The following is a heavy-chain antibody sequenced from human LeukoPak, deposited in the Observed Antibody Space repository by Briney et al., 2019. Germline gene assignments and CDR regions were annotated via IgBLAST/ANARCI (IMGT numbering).Heavy chain of an antibody. V-gene: IGHV4-34*01. Sequence: SETPSLTCAVYGGSFSGYYWSWIRQPPGKGLEWIGEINHSGSTNYNPSLKSRVTISVDTSKNQFSLKLSSVTAADTAVYYCARRGRGSSSWNYYYYYMDVWGKGTTVTISS. CDR1: GGSFSGYY. CDR2: INHSGST. J-gene: IGHJ6*03. CDR3: ARRGRGSSSWNYYYYYMDV. D-gene: IGHD6-13*01.